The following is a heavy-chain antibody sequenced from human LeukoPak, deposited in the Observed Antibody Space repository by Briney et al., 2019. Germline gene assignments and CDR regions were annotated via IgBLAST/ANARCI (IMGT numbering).Heavy chain of an antibody. CDR1: GFTFSVTW. Sequence: GGSLRLSCAASGFTFSVTWMSWVRQAPGRGLEWVGRFKSKAAGGTTDYAAPVAGRFTISRDDSRNMLYLQMNSLKTEDTAVYYCTRGAPQADVFDIWGQGTMVTVSS. D-gene: IGHD1-26*01. V-gene: IGHV3-15*01. J-gene: IGHJ3*02. CDR3: TRGAPQADVFDI. CDR2: FKSKAAGGTT.